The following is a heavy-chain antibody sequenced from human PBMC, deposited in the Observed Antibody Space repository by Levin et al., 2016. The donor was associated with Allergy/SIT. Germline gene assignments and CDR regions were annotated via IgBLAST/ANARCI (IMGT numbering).Heavy chain of an antibody. CDR3: AGRMSGSWKWWFDP. V-gene: IGHV4-34*01. CDR2: INDVGSV. CDR1: GGPLSGYY. J-gene: IGHJ5*02. Sequence: SETLSLTYALSGGPLSGYYWIWIRQPPGKGLEWIGEINDVGSVNYNPSLKSRITLSVDTSKNHFALKLRSMTAADTAVYYCAGRMSGSWKWWFDPWGQGTLVTVSS. D-gene: IGHD1-26*01.